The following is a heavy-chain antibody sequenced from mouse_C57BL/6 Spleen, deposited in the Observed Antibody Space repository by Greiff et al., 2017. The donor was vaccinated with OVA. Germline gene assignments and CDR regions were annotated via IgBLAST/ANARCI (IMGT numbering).Heavy chain of an antibody. CDR3: VRQGLLYYYAMDY. D-gene: IGHD2-1*01. CDR1: GFSFNTYA. V-gene: IGHV10-1*01. CDR2: IRSKSNNYAT. J-gene: IGHJ4*01. Sequence: EVHLVESGGGLVQPKGSLKLSCAASGFSFNTYAMNWVRQAPGKGLEWVARIRSKSNNYATYYADSVKDRFTISRDDSESMLYLQMNNLKTEDTAMYYCVRQGLLYYYAMDYWGQGTSVTVSS.